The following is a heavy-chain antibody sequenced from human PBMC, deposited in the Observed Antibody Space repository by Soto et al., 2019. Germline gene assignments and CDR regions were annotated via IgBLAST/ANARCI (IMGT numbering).Heavy chain of an antibody. CDR1: GGSISSYY. CDR2: IYYSGST. Sequence: SETLSLTCTVSGGSISSYYWSWIRQPPGKGLEWIGYIYYSGSTNYNPSLKSRVTISVDTSKNQFSLKLSSVTAADTAVYYCARHAYYDSRGYYFDAFDIWGQGTMVTVSS. V-gene: IGHV4-59*01. CDR3: ARHAYYDSRGYYFDAFDI. D-gene: IGHD3-22*01. J-gene: IGHJ3*02.